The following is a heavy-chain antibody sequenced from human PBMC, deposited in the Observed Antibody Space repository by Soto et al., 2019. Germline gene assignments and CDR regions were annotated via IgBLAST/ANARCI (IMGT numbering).Heavy chain of an antibody. D-gene: IGHD3-10*01. CDR1: GGTFNTYA. J-gene: IGHJ4*02. CDR2: ISPMSGAA. Sequence: QVQLVQSGAEMKKPGSSVKVSCQSSGGTFNTYAMNWVRQAPGQGPEWMGDISPMSGAANYAPKFQGRVTITADASTGTSSMQLSSLTSEDTALYCCARDVQVHTPAFVYWGQGTLVTVSS. CDR3: ARDVQVHTPAFVY. V-gene: IGHV1-69*19.